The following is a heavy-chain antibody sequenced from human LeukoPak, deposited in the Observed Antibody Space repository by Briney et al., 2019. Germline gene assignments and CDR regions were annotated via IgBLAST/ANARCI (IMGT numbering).Heavy chain of an antibody. CDR3: ARWGGYDNIGDDFYFDY. D-gene: IGHD5-12*01. V-gene: IGHV4-61*09. CDR1: GASISSESYY. Sequence: SETLSLTCTVSGASISSESYYWSWIRQPAGKGLEWIGHIYHTGSTNYNPSLKSRVTISVDTSKNQFSLNLSSVTAADTAVYYCARWGGYDNIGDDFYFDYWGQGTLVTVSS. J-gene: IGHJ4*02. CDR2: IYHTGST.